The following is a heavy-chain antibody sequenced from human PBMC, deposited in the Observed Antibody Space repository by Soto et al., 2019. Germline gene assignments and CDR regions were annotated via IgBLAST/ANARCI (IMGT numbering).Heavy chain of an antibody. V-gene: IGHV4-4*07. CDR2: IYSSGIT. D-gene: IGHD2-2*01. CDR3: ARERTYQLSGDDALDI. J-gene: IGHJ3*02. Sequence: SETLSLTCTVSGGSLSNYNWNWIGRSAGKGLEWIGRIYSSGITFYNPSLKSRATLSVDMFNHQISLKVTSVTAADTAMYYCARERTYQLSGDDALDIWGRGTMVTV. CDR1: GGSLSNYN.